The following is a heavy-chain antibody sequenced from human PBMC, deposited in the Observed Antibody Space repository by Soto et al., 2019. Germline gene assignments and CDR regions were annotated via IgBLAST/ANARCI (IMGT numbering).Heavy chain of an antibody. J-gene: IGHJ4*02. CDR2: IYYSGST. CDR3: ARTKSSSWYFFYFDY. CDR1: GGSISSYY. Sequence: SATPSITWTGSGGSISSYYWSWIRQPPGKGLEWIGYIYYSGSTNYNPSLKSRVTISVDTSKNQFSLKLSSVTAADTAVYYCARTKSSSWYFFYFDYWGQGTLVTVSS. V-gene: IGHV4-59*01. D-gene: IGHD6-13*01.